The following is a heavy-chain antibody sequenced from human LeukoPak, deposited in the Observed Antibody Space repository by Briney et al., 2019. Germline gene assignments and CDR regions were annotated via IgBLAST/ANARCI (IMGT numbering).Heavy chain of an antibody. CDR2: IYYSGST. CDR1: GGSISSSSYY. D-gene: IGHD3-22*01. V-gene: IGHV4-39*07. J-gene: IGHJ5*02. Sequence: SETLSLTCTVSGGSISSSSYYWGWIRQPPGKGLEWIGSIYYSGSTYYNPSLKSRVTISVDTSKNQFSLKLSSVTAADTAVYYCAGAPAESYDSSGYYGPLWFDPWGQGTLVTVSS. CDR3: AGAPAESYDSSGYYGPLWFDP.